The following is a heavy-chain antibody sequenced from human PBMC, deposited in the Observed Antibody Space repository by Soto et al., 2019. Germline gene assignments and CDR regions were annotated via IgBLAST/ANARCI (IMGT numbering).Heavy chain of an antibody. Sequence: GASVKVSCKASGYTFTSYAMHWVRQAPGQRLEWMGWINAGNGNTKYSQKFQGRVTITRDTSASTAYMELSSLRSEDTAVYYRAREGVDFWSGFYNWFDPWGQGTLVTSPQ. CDR3: AREGVDFWSGFYNWFDP. D-gene: IGHD3-3*01. CDR1: GYTFTSYA. V-gene: IGHV1-3*01. J-gene: IGHJ5*02. CDR2: INAGNGNT.